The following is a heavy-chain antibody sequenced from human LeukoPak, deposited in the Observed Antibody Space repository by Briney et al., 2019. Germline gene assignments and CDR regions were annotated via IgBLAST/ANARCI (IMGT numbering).Heavy chain of an antibody. J-gene: IGHJ1*01. D-gene: IGHD3-22*01. Sequence: SETLSLTCTVSGGSISSYYWSWIRQPAGKGLEWIGRIYTSGSTNYTPSLKSRVTMSVDTSKNQFSLKLSSVTAADTAVYYCARELTYYYDSSGYSLGYFQHWGQGTLVTVSS. CDR2: IYTSGST. V-gene: IGHV4-4*07. CDR3: ARELTYYYDSSGYSLGYFQH. CDR1: GGSISSYY.